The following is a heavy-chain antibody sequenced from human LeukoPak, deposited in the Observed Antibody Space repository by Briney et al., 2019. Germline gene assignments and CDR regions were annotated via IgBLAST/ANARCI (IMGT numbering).Heavy chain of an antibody. CDR1: GFTFSSES. D-gene: IGHD2-2*01. CDR3: ARVLGYCSSTSCYPYGMDV. J-gene: IGHJ6*02. Sequence: PGGSLRLSRAAAGFTFSSESMDWVRQAPGEGLEWGSSMSSSSGYRYYADSVKGRFTISRDNAKNSLYLQMNSLRAEDTAVYYCARVLGYCSSTSCYPYGMDVWGQGTTVTVSS. V-gene: IGHV3-21*01. CDR2: MSSSSGYR.